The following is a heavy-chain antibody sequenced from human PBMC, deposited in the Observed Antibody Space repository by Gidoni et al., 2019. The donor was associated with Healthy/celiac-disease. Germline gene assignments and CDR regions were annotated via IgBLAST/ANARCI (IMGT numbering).Heavy chain of an antibody. CDR3: ARSGYSSSPSGYYYYYMDV. D-gene: IGHD6-13*01. Sequence: QVQLQESGPGLVKPSQTLSLTCTVSGGPISSGSYYWRWIRQPAGKGLEWIGRIYTSGSTNYNPSLKSRVTISVDTSKNQFSLKLSSVTAADTAVYYCARSGYSSSPSGYYYYYMDVWGKGTTVTVSS. J-gene: IGHJ6*03. CDR2: IYTSGST. V-gene: IGHV4-61*02. CDR1: GGPISSGSYY.